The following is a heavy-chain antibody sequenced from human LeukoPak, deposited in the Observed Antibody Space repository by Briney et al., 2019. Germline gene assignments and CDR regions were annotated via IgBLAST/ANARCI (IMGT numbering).Heavy chain of an antibody. CDR1: GDSVTGYY. CDR2: IYKIGTT. D-gene: IGHD2-15*01. J-gene: IGHJ4*02. V-gene: IGHV4-59*02. CDR3: VIGVGWQPDY. Sequence: SETLTLTCTVFGDSVTGYYLNWVRQPPGKGLEWIGHIYKIGTTNYNPSLKSRLTISADTSKNQFSLKLRSVTAADTAVYYCVIGVGWQPDYWGQGALVTVSS.